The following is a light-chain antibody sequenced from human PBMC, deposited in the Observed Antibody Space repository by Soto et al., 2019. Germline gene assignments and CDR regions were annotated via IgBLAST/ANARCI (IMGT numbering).Light chain of an antibody. CDR1: SSNIGAGYD. CDR2: GNS. Sequence: QSVLTQPPSVSGAPGQRVTISCTGSSSNIGAGYDVHWYQQLPGTAPKLLIYGNSNRPSGVPDRFSGSKSGTSASLAITGLQDEDEADYSCQSYDSSLSAVVFGGGTKLTVL. J-gene: IGLJ2*01. V-gene: IGLV1-40*01. CDR3: QSYDSSLSAVV.